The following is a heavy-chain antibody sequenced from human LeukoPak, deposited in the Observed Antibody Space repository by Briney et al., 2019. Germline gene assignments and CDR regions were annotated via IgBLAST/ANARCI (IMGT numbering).Heavy chain of an antibody. J-gene: IGHJ4*02. CDR2: IYTSGST. CDR1: GASITSYY. D-gene: IGHD4-17*01. Sequence: PSETLSLTCTVSGASITSYYWSWIRQPAGKGLEWIGRIYTSGSTNYNPSLKSRVTMSVDTSKNQFSLKLSSVTAADTAVYYCAREQHYGDYEGFDYWGQGTLVTVSS. V-gene: IGHV4-4*07. CDR3: AREQHYGDYEGFDY.